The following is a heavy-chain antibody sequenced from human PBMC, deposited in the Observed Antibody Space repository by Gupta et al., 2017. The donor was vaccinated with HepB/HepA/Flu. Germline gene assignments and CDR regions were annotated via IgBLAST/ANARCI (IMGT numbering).Heavy chain of an antibody. CDR2: IRNKANSHTT. CDR3: AGFGRGILYGY. Sequence: EVQLVESGGGLVQPGGSLSLSCAASGFTFSDHHMDWVRQAPGKGLEWIGRIRNKANSHTTEYAASVKGRFTISRDDSKNSLYLQMNSLKTEDTAVYYCAGFGRGILYGYWGQGTLVTVSS. D-gene: IGHD2-8*01. V-gene: IGHV3-72*01. CDR1: GFTFSDHH. J-gene: IGHJ4*02.